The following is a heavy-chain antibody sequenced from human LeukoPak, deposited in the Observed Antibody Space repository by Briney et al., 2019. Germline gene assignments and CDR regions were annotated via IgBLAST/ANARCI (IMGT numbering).Heavy chain of an antibody. Sequence: GASVKVSCKASRYSFTDYYMHWVRQAPGQGLEWMGWINLNNGDIKSAQKFQGRVTMTRDTSITTVYMEVSWLTSDDTAIYYCARADRLHGGPYLVGPWGQGTLVTVSS. CDR3: ARADRLHGGPYLVGP. J-gene: IGHJ5*02. CDR2: INLNNGDI. D-gene: IGHD3-16*01. CDR1: RYSFTDYY. V-gene: IGHV1-2*02.